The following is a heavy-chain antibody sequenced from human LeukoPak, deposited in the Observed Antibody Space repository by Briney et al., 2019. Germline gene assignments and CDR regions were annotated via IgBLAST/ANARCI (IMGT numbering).Heavy chain of an antibody. CDR2: ISGGADRT. Sequence: GGCLRLSCAASGFTFSAYAMSWVRQAPGKGREWVSGISGGADRTHYADSVKGRFTISRDNSKNTVYLQMNSLRADDTAVYYCAKLSGRTYQIPVDYWGQGTLVTVSS. V-gene: IGHV3-23*01. J-gene: IGHJ4*02. D-gene: IGHD1-7*01. CDR1: GFTFSAYA. CDR3: AKLSGRTYQIPVDY.